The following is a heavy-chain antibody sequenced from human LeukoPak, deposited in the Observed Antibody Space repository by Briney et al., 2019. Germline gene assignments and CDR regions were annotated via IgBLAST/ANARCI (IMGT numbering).Heavy chain of an antibody. J-gene: IGHJ4*02. CDR1: GGSISNSSYY. CDR2: FFYSGST. Sequence: SETLSLTCTISGGSISNSSYYWGWIRQPPGKGLEWIGSFFYSGSTYYNPSLKSRVTISVDTSKNQFSLKLNSVTAADTAVYYCARLLRTAALDYWGQGTLVTVSS. CDR3: ARLLRTAALDY. D-gene: IGHD6-13*01. V-gene: IGHV4-39*01.